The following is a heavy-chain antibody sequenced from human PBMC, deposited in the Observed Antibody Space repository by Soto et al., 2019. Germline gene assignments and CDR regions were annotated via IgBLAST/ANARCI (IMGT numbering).Heavy chain of an antibody. Sequence: SLIVSCVSSEFSFSRYCMTWVRQAAGKGLQWVAGLGPDGRNTFYGESVRGRFTISRDNSRNTLYLQMSSLRAEDTAVYFCVKKMTTWTDSFFDLCGQGIQVTVSS. CDR2: LGPDGRNT. V-gene: IGHV3-23*01. CDR1: EFSFSRYC. CDR3: VKKMTTWTDSFFDL. J-gene: IGHJ4*02. D-gene: IGHD4-17*01.